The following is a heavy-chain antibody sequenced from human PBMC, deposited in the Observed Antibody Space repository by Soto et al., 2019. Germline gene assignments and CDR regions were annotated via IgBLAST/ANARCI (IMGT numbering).Heavy chain of an antibody. CDR1: GGSFSGYY. CDR2: VYYSGST. Sequence: PSETLSLTCAVYGGSFSGYYWSWIRQPPGKGLEWIGTVYYSGSTDCNPSLKSRVTISVDTSKNQFSLKLSSVTAADTAVYYCARGDGYYDSSGYYVSFYFDYWGQGTLVTVSS. D-gene: IGHD3-22*01. CDR3: ARGDGYYDSSGYYVSFYFDY. J-gene: IGHJ4*02. V-gene: IGHV4-34*01.